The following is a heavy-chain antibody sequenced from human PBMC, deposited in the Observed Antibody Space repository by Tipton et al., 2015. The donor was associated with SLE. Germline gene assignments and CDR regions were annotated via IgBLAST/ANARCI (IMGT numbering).Heavy chain of an antibody. CDR3: ARSSTGEGWYFDY. V-gene: IGHV3-21*01. J-gene: IGHJ4*02. CDR1: GFTFSGYN. D-gene: IGHD1-1*01. CDR2: IGSSSTYI. Sequence: LRLSCTASGFTFSGYNMNWVRQAPGKGLQWVSSIGSSSTYIYHSDSVKGRFTISRDNAENSLYLQMSSLRADDSAVYYCARSSTGEGWYFDYWGQGTLVTVSS.